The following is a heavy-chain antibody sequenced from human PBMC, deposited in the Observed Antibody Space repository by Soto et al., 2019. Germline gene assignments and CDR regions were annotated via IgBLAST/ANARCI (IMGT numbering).Heavy chain of an antibody. D-gene: IGHD3-22*01. CDR1: GDSVSGGDSY. CDR3: VRGGNPYHYATSGPGTFDK. V-gene: IGHV4-30-4*01. CDR2: TSFSGYT. J-gene: IGHJ4*02. Sequence: QVQLQESGPGLVKPSQTLSLTCTVSGDSVSGGDSYWSWIRQPPGKALEWIGYTSFSGYTSYTPSLKGRVTISVDMSKSQFSLRLTSVTAAETAIYYCVRGGNPYHYATSGPGTFDKWGQGTLVSVSS.